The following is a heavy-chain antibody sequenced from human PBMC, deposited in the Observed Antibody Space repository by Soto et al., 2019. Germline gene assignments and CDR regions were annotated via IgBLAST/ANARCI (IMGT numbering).Heavy chain of an antibody. CDR2: IDPSDSYT. CDR3: ARQYYYDSSGYIYYYYYYGMDV. CDR1: GYSFTSYW. V-gene: IGHV5-10-1*01. D-gene: IGHD3-22*01. J-gene: IGHJ6*02. Sequence: GESLKISCKGSGYSFTSYWISWVRQMPGKGLEWMGRIDPSDSYTNYSPSFQGHVTISADKSISTAYLQWSSLKASDTAMYYCARQYYYDSSGYIYYYYYYGMDVWGQGTTVTVYS.